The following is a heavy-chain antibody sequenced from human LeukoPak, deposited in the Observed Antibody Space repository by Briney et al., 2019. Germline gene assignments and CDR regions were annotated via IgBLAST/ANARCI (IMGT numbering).Heavy chain of an antibody. CDR1: GFTFDDYG. V-gene: IGHV3-20*04. J-gene: IGHJ4*02. Sequence: GGSLRLPCAASGFTFDDYGMSWVRQAPGKGQEWVSGINWDGGSTGYADSVKGRFTISRDNAKNSLYLQMNSLRAEDTALHYCARAGLYNWNYEGTAYFDYWGQGTLVTVSS. D-gene: IGHD1-7*01. CDR3: ARAGLYNWNYEGTAYFDY. CDR2: INWDGGST.